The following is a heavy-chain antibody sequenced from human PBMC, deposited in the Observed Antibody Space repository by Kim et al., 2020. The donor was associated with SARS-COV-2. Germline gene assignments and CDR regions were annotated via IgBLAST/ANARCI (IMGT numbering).Heavy chain of an antibody. Sequence: KFQGRVTITRDTSASTAYMELSSLRSEDTAVYYCARYCSSTSCYADYFDYWGQGTLVTVSS. D-gene: IGHD2-2*01. CDR3: ARYCSSTSCYADYFDY. J-gene: IGHJ4*02. V-gene: IGHV1-3*01.